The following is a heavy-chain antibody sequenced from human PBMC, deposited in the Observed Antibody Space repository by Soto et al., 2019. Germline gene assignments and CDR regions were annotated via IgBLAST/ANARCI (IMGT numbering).Heavy chain of an antibody. J-gene: IGHJ4*02. Sequence: QVQLQESGPGLVKPSQTLSLTCTVSGGSISSGGYYWSWIRQHPGKGLEWIWYIYYSGSTYYNPSLKSRVTISVATSKNQFSLKLSSVTAADTAVYYCARDEKGDGYSGFDYWGQGTLVTVSS. V-gene: IGHV4-31*03. CDR2: IYYSGST. D-gene: IGHD2-21*01. CDR3: ARDEKGDGYSGFDY. CDR1: GGSISSGGYY.